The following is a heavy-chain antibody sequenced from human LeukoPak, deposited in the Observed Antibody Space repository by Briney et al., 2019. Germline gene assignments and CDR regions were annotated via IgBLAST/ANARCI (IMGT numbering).Heavy chain of an antibody. CDR2: IIPIFGTA. J-gene: IGHJ3*02. Sequence: ASVKVSCKACRGTFSSYAISWVRQDPGQGLEWMGGIIPIFGTANYAQKFQGRVTITADESTSIAYMELSNLRSDDTAVYYCARAGVWDSSDTSGYHNGAFDIWGQGTMVTVSS. CDR3: ARAGVWDSSDTSGYHNGAFDI. D-gene: IGHD3-22*01. CDR1: RGTFSSYA. V-gene: IGHV1-69*13.